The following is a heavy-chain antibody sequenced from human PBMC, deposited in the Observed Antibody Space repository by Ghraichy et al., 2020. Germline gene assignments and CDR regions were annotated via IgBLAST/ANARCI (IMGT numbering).Heavy chain of an antibody. CDR2: IYPDDSDT. CDR3: ARPSVSGYDYGFLDY. V-gene: IGHV5-51*01. Sequence: GESLNISCKGSGYRFTSYWIDWVRQMPGKGLEWMGIIYPDDSDTRYSPSFQGQVTISADKSISTAYLQWRSLKASDTAMYYCARPSVSGYDYGFLDYWGQGTLVTVSS. J-gene: IGHJ4*02. D-gene: IGHD5-12*01. CDR1: GYRFTSYW.